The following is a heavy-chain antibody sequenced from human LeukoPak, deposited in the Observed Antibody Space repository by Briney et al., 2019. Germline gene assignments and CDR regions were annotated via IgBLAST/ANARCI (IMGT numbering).Heavy chain of an antibody. Sequence: GGSLRLSCAASGFTFNDYSMNWVRQAPGKGLEWLSYIGSYSGTTIYYADSVKGRFTISRDNAKNSLYLQMSSLRVEDTAVYYCARDKDWASDYWGQGSLVTVSS. J-gene: IGHJ4*02. D-gene: IGHD3-9*01. V-gene: IGHV3-48*04. CDR3: ARDKDWASDY. CDR1: GFTFNDYS. CDR2: IGSYSGTTI.